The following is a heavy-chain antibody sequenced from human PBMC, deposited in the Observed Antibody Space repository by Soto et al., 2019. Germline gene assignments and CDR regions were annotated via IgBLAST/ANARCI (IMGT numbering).Heavy chain of an antibody. J-gene: IGHJ6*02. CDR3: ARGSGWLDV. V-gene: IGHV4-59*01. Sequence: PXATLSLNCTVSGGSISSYYWSWIRQPPGKGLEWIGYIYYSGSTNYNPSLKSRVTISVDTSKNQFSLKLSSVTAADTAVYYCARGSGWLDVWGQGTTVTVSS. CDR2: IYYSGST. D-gene: IGHD3-10*01. CDR1: GGSISSYY.